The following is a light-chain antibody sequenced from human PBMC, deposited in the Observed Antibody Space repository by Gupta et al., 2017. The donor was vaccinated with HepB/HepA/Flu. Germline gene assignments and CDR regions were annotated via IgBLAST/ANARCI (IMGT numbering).Light chain of an antibody. V-gene: IGKV2-28*01. CDR1: QSLLHSNGYNY. CDR3: MQDLQTPPFT. CDR2: LGS. Sequence: DIGMTQSPLSLPFTPGEPASISCRSSQSLLHSNGYNYLDWYLQKPGQSPQLLIYLGSNRASGVPDRCSGSGSGTDFTLKISRVEAEDVGVYYCMQDLQTPPFTFGPGTKVDIK. J-gene: IGKJ3*01.